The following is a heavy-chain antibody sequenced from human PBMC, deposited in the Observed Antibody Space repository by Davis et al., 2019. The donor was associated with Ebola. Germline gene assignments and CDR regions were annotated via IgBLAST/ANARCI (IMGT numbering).Heavy chain of an antibody. D-gene: IGHD1-14*01. CDR2: ISGSGGST. J-gene: IGHJ4*02. CDR1: GFTFSSYA. V-gene: IGHV3-23*01. CDR3: ARAPDRVDY. Sequence: GESLKISCAASGFTFSSYAMSWVRQAPGKGLEWVSAISGSGGSTYYADSVKGRFTISRDNAKNSLDLQMNSLRAEDTAVYYCARAPDRVDYWGQGTLVTVSS.